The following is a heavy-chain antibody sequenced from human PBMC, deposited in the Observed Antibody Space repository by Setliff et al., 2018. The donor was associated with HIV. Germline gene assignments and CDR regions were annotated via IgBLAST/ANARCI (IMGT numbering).Heavy chain of an antibody. V-gene: IGHV1-2*04. J-gene: IGHJ4*02. Sequence: GASVKVSCKASGYSFTDYYIHWVRQAPGQGLEWMGWINPKSDGTNYAQKFQGWITMTRDTSISTAYMELSGLRSDDTAVYYCARGMDYYDTSGYYQYYFDYWGQGTLVTVSS. CDR1: GYSFTDYY. CDR3: ARGMDYYDTSGYYQYYFDY. CDR2: INPKSDGT. D-gene: IGHD3-22*01.